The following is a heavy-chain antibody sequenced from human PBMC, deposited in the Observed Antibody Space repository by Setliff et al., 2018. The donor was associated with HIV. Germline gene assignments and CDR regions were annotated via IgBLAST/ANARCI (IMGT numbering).Heavy chain of an antibody. V-gene: IGHV3-30*04. J-gene: IGHJ6*02. CDR1: SSYA. D-gene: IGHD5-18*01. Sequence: HPGGSLRLSCEAFSSYAMHWVRQAPGKGLVWVAVISYDGSNKYYADSVKGRFTISRDNSRNTLYLQMSSLRPEDSAVYYCATEVEKYSYGSSGMDVRGQGTTVTVSS. CDR3: ATEVEKYSYGSSGMDV. CDR2: ISYDGSNK.